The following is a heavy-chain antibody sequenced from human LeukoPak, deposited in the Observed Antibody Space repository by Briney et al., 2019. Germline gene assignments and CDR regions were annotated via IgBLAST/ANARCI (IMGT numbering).Heavy chain of an antibody. J-gene: IGHJ6*02. CDR3: ARTPTVTVGYYYYGMDV. CDR2: ISGYNGNT. V-gene: IGHV1-18*01. D-gene: IGHD4-17*01. Sequence: ASVKVSCKASGYTFTSYGLSWVRQPPGQGVEWMGWISGYNGNTKYAQKLQGRVSMSTDTSTSTAYMELRTLRSDDTAVYYCARTPTVTVGYYYYGMDVWGQGTTVTVSS. CDR1: GYTFTSYG.